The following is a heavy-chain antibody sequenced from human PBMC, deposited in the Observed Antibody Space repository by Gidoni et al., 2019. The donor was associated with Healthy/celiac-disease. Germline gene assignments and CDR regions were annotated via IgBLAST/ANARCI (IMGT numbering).Heavy chain of an antibody. V-gene: IGHV4-38-2*02. Sequence: QVQLQESGPGLVKPSETLSLTCTVSGYSISSGYYWGWIRQPPGKGLEWIGSIYHSGSTYYNPSLKSRVTISVDTSKNQFSLKLSSVTAADTAVYYCARDPALWYSSPNFDLWGRGTLVTVSS. CDR1: GYSISSGYY. J-gene: IGHJ2*01. CDR2: IYHSGST. CDR3: ARDPALWYSSPNFDL. D-gene: IGHD6-19*01.